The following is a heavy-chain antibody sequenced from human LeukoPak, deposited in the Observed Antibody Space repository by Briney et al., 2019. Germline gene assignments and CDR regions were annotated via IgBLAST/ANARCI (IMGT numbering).Heavy chain of an antibody. D-gene: IGHD3-10*01. CDR3: ARDPWVRGVIRSRYYYYGMDV. J-gene: IGHJ6*02. V-gene: IGHV1-69*04. CDR2: IIPILGIA. CDR1: GGTFSSYA. Sequence: ASVKVSCKASGGTFSSYAISWVRQAPGQGLEWMGRIIPILGIANYAQKFQGRVTITADKSTSTAYMELSSLRSEDTAAYYCARDPWVRGVIRSRYYYYGMDVWGQGTTVTVSS.